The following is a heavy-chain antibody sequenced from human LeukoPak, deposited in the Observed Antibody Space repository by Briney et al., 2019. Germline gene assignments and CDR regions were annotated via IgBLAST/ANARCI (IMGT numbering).Heavy chain of an antibody. J-gene: IGHJ6*03. CDR2: INPNSGGT. CDR1: GYTFTSYY. V-gene: IGHV1-2*02. CDR3: ARVIRPYYSMDV. Sequence: ASVKVSCKASGYTFTSYYMHWVRQAPGQGLEWMGWINPNSGGTNYAQKFQGRVTMTRDTSISTAYMELSRLRSDDTAVYYCARVIRPYYSMDVWGKGTTVTVSS. D-gene: IGHD2-21*01.